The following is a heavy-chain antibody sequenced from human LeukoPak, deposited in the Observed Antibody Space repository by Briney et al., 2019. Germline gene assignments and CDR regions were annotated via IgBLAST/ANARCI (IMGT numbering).Heavy chain of an antibody. D-gene: IGHD3-10*01. CDR1: GYTFTSYG. J-gene: IGHJ4*02. V-gene: IGHV1-18*01. CDR2: IGAYNGNT. Sequence: GASVKVSCKASGYTFTSYGISWVRQAPGQGLEWMGWIGAYNGNTNYAQKLQGRVTMTTDTSTSTAYMELRSLRSDDTAVYYCARDLERITMVRGVGDYWGQGTLVTVSS. CDR3: ARDLERITMVRGVGDY.